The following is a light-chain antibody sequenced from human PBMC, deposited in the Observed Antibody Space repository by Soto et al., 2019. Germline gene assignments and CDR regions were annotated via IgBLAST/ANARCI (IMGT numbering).Light chain of an antibody. CDR1: RSDVGGYNY. CDR3: SSYTSSSTRV. V-gene: IGLV2-14*01. J-gene: IGLJ3*02. CDR2: EVS. Sequence: QSVLTQPASVSGSPGQSITISCTGTRSDVGGYNYVSWYQQHPGKAPKLMIYEVSNRPSGVSNRFSGSKSGNTASLTISGLQAEDEADYYCSSYTSSSTRVFGGGTMLTVL.